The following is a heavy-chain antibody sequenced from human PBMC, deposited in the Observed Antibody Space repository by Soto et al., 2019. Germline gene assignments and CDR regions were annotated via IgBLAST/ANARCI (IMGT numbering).Heavy chain of an antibody. Sequence: GGSLRLSCAASGFTFSSYGMHWVRQAPGKGLEWVAVIWYDGSNKYYADSVKGRFTISRDNSKNTLYLQMNSLRAEDTAVYYCARDRQLGYYYGMDVWGQGTTVTVSS. CDR1: GFTFSSYG. J-gene: IGHJ6*02. V-gene: IGHV3-33*01. D-gene: IGHD6-6*01. CDR3: ARDRQLGYYYGMDV. CDR2: IWYDGSNK.